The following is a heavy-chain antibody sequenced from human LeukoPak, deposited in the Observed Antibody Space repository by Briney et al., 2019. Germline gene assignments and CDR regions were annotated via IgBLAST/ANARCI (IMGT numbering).Heavy chain of an antibody. D-gene: IGHD5-24*01. J-gene: IGHJ4*02. Sequence: GRFLRFSCAASGITFTSNAMSWVPQAPGKGLKWVSAISGSGGSTYYADSVKGRFTISRDNSKNTLYLQMNSLGAEDTAVYYCAKDGMATISYYFDYWGQGTLVTVSS. CDR2: ISGSGGST. CDR1: GITFTSNA. CDR3: AKDGMATISYYFDY. V-gene: IGHV3-23*01.